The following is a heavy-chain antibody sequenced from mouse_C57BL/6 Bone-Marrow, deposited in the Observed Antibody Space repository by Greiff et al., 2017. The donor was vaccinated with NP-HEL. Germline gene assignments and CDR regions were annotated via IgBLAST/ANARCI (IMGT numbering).Heavy chain of an antibody. CDR1: GFTFSSYA. Sequence: EVQRVESGGGLVKPGGSLKLSCAASGFTFSSYAMSWVRQTPEKRLEWVATISDGGSYTYYPDNVKGRFTISRDNAKNNLYLQMSHLKSEDTAMYYCARHYGNYGFAYWGQGTLVTVS. D-gene: IGHD2-1*01. CDR3: ARHYGNYGFAY. J-gene: IGHJ3*01. V-gene: IGHV5-4*01. CDR2: ISDGGSYT.